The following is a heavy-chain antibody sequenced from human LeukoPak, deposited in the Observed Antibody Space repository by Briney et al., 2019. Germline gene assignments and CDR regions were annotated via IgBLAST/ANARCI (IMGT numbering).Heavy chain of an antibody. CDR2: ISSSSSYI. D-gene: IGHD2-15*01. CDR1: GFTFSSYW. Sequence: KPGGSLRLSCVASGFTFSSYWMAWVRQAPGKGLEWVSSISSSSSYIYYADSVKGRLTISRDNAKNSLYLQMNSLRAEDTAVYYCARDPTPRYCSGGSCYTHYGMDVWGQGTTVTVSS. J-gene: IGHJ6*02. V-gene: IGHV3-21*01. CDR3: ARDPTPRYCSGGSCYTHYGMDV.